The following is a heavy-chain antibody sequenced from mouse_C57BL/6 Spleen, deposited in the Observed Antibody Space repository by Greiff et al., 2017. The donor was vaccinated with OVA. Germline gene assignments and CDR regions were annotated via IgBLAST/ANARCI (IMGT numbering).Heavy chain of an antibody. CDR1: GYAFTNYL. CDR2: INPGSGGT. J-gene: IGHJ1*03. CDR3: ASVAGGNFDV. D-gene: IGHD1-1*02. V-gene: IGHV1-54*01. Sequence: QVQLQESGAELVRPGTSVKVSCKASGYAFTNYLIEWVKQRPGQGLEWIGVINPGSGGTNYNEKFKGKATLTADKSSSTAYMQLSSLTSEDSAVYCCASVAGGNFDVWGTGTTVTVSS.